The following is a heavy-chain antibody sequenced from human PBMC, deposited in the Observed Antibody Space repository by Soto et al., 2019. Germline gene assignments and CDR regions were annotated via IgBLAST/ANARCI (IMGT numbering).Heavy chain of an antibody. CDR2: INDSGTT. CDR3: QGGDF. V-gene: IGHV4-34*01. J-gene: IGHJ4*02. D-gene: IGHD3-16*01. CDR1: GGSLTGYY. Sequence: SETLSLTXEVSGGSLTGYYWIWDRQTPGKGLEWIGEINDSGTTYYNPSFKSRLTISINTAKRQISLRLTSVTAADTGVYYCQGGDFWGQGTRVTVS.